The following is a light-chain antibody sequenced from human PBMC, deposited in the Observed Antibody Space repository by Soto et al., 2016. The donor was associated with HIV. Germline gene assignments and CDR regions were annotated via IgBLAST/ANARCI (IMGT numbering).Light chain of an antibody. CDR3: QQYNTLGLT. CDR1: QDFNSY. Sequence: AIRMTQSPSSLSASTGDRVTITCRASQDFNSYLAWYQQKPGKAPKLLIYAASTLQSGVPSRFNGSGSGTDFTLTISCLQSEDFATYYCQQYNTLGLTFGGGTKVEIK. V-gene: IGKV1-8*01. CDR2: AAS. J-gene: IGKJ4*01.